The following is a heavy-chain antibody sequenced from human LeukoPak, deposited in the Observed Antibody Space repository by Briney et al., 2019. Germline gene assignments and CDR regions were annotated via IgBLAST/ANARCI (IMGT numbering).Heavy chain of an antibody. D-gene: IGHD2/OR15-2a*01. V-gene: IGHV1-18*01. CDR3: AREESNSENF. Sequence: ASVKVSCKASGYPFTSYGLTWVRQTPGQGLQWMGWIAAYNGATNYAQIFQGRISMTTDTSTNTGYMELRSLTSDDTAVYYCAREESNSENFWGQGTLVTVSS. CDR1: GYPFTSYG. CDR2: IAAYNGAT. J-gene: IGHJ4*02.